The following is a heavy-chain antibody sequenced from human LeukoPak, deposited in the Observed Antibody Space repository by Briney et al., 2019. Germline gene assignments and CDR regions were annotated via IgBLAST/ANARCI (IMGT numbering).Heavy chain of an antibody. V-gene: IGHV3-43*01. CDR1: GFTFDDYT. D-gene: IGHD1-1*01. CDR2: ISWDGGST. J-gene: IGHJ4*02. CDR3: ARDLTGTGDY. Sequence: GGSLRLSCAASGFTFDDYTMHWVRQAPGKGLEWVSLISWDGGSTYYADSVKGRFTTSRDNPKNTLYLQMNSLRAEDTAVYHCARDLTGTGDYWGQGTLVTVSS.